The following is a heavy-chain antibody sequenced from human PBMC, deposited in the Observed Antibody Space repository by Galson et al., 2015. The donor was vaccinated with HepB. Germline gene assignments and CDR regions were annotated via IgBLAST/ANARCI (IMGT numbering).Heavy chain of an antibody. V-gene: IGHV3-15*01. D-gene: IGHD3-3*01. CDR1: GFTFSNAW. Sequence: SLRLSCAASGFTFSNAWMSWVRQAPGKGLEWVGRVKSKTDGGTTDYAAPVKGRFTISRDDSKNTLYLQMNSLKTEDTAVYYCTTITIFGVVTPWGQGTLVTVSS. CDR2: VKSKTDGGTT. CDR3: TTITIFGVVTP. J-gene: IGHJ5*02.